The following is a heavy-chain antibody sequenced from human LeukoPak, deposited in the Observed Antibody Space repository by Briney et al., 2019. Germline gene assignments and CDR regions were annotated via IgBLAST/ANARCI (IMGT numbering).Heavy chain of an antibody. V-gene: IGHV3-33*01. CDR1: GFTFSSYG. CDR3: ARETPFSYGRGVYYYGMDV. Sequence: GRSLRLSCSASGFTFSSYGMHWVRQAPGKGLEWVAVIWYDGSNKYYADSVNGRFTIYRDNSKNPLYLQMNSLRGEDTAVYYCARETPFSYGRGVYYYGMDVWGQGNTVTVSS. J-gene: IGHJ6*02. CDR2: IWYDGSNK. D-gene: IGHD3-10*01.